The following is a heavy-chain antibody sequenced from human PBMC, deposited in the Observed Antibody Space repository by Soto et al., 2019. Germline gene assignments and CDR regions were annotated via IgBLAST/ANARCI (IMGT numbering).Heavy chain of an antibody. Sequence: PSETLSLTCTVSGCSISIYYWSWIRQPPGKGLEWIGYIYYSGSTNYNPSLKSRVTISVDTSKNQFSLKLSSVTAADTAVYYCARYNWGAMGAFDIWGQGTMVTVS. CDR2: IYYSGST. J-gene: IGHJ3*02. CDR3: ARYNWGAMGAFDI. CDR1: GCSISIYY. D-gene: IGHD1-1*01. V-gene: IGHV4-59*01.